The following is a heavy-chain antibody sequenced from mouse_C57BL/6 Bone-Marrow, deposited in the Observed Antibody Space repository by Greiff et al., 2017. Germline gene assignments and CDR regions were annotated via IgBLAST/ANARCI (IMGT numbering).Heavy chain of an antibody. V-gene: IGHV14-3*01. CDR2: FDPANGNT. D-gene: IGHD1-1*01. CDR1: GFNIKNYS. Sequence: VQLKQSVAELVRPGASVKLSCTASGFNIKNYSMHWVKQRPEKSLEWIGKFDPANGNTKYAPKFQGKATMTADTSSNTAYLQLSRLTSEDTAIYYCARDYYVSSCCAYWGQGTLVTVSA. J-gene: IGHJ3*01. CDR3: ARDYYVSSCCAY.